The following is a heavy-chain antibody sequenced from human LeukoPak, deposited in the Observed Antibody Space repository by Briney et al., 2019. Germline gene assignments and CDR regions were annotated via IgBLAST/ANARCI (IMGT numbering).Heavy chain of an antibody. CDR2: TYYRSKWYN. Sequence: SQTLSLTCAISGDSVSSNSATWDWIRQSPSRGLEWLGRTYYRSKWYNEYAPSPRSRIIINPDTSQNQFSLQLNSVIPEDTALYYCTRGSNLAFDVWDQGTMVTVSS. CDR3: TRGSNLAFDV. CDR1: GDSVSSNSAT. D-gene: IGHD1-14*01. V-gene: IGHV6-1*01. J-gene: IGHJ3*01.